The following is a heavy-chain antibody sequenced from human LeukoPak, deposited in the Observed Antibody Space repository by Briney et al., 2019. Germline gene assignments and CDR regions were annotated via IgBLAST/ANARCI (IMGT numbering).Heavy chain of an antibody. CDR2: FDPEDGET. D-gene: IGHD1-26*01. CDR1: GDTLTELS. CDR3: ATDAGGYSGSYSSYYYYMDV. V-gene: IGHV1-24*01. Sequence: VASVKVSCEVSGDTLTELSMRWGRQAPGKGLEWRGGFDPEDGETIYAQKFQGRVTMTEDTSTDTAYMELSSLRSEDTAVYYCATDAGGYSGSYSSYYYYMDVWGKGTTVTVSS. J-gene: IGHJ6*03.